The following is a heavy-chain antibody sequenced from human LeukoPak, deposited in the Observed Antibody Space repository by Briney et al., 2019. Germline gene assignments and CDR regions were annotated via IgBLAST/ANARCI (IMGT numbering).Heavy chain of an antibody. CDR1: GFTVSSNY. V-gene: IGHV3-66*01. CDR3: ARGAMIVVASFDY. D-gene: IGHD3-22*01. Sequence: GGSLRLSCAASGFTVSSNYMSWVRQAPGKGLEWVSVIYSGGSTYYADSVKGRFTISRDNSKNTLYLQMNSLRAEDTAVYYCARGAMIVVASFDYWGQGTLVTVSS. CDR2: IYSGGST. J-gene: IGHJ4*02.